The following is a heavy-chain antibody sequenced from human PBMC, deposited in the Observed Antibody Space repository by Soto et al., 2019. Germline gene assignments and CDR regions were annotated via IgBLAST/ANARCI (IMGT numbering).Heavy chain of an antibody. J-gene: IGHJ4*02. CDR2: IKSDGTRR. CDR3: GTSEEIAAIILN. Sequence: PGGSLRLSCAASGFSFSSYWMHWVRQVPGKGLVWVSRIKSDGTRRDYAESVKGRFTISRDNAKNTLYLRMISLRVEDTAVYYCGTSEEIAAIILNWGQGSLVTVSS. V-gene: IGHV3-74*01. D-gene: IGHD5-12*01. CDR1: GFSFSSYW.